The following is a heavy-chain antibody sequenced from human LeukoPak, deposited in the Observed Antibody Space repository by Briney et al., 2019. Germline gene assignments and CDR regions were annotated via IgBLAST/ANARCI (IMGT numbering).Heavy chain of an antibody. CDR3: ASRYSSSWYPAYALNH. V-gene: IGHV4-34*01. D-gene: IGHD6-13*01. CDR1: GGSFSGYY. J-gene: IGHJ5*02. Sequence: SETLSLTCAVYGGSFSGYYWSWIRQPPGKGLEWIGEINHSGSTNYNPSLKSRVTISVDTSKNQFSLKLSSVTAADTAVYYCASRYSSSWYPAYALNHWGQGTLVTVS. CDR2: INHSGST.